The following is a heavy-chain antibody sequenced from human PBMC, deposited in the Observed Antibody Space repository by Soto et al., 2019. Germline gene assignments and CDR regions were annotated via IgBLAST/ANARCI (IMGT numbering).Heavy chain of an antibody. CDR1: GVTLSMYA. CDR2: ISDSGDRT. CDR3: AKEVEGDWSYFDF. V-gene: IGHV3-23*01. J-gene: IGHJ4*02. Sequence: EVQLLESGGGLVQPGGSLTLSCAASGVTLSMYAVTWVRQAPGKGLEWVSSISDSGDRTYYTDSVKGRFTVSRDTSKNTVYLQMRSLRGEDTAVYYCAKEVEGDWSYFDFWGQGTLVTVSS. D-gene: IGHD2-21*02.